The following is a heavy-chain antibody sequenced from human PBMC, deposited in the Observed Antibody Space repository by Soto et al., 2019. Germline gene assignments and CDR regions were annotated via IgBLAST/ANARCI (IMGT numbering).Heavy chain of an antibody. J-gene: IGHJ4*02. CDR3: AREDKPGGYTPPGTSGFDS. Sequence: QVQLVQAGAEVKKPGSSVKVSCKASGGTFSTYAISWVRQAPGQGLEWMGGIIPIYGTANYAQKFQGRLTMTADESTGTVYMELSSLRSDDTAVYYCAREDKPGGYTPPGTSGFDSWGQGTLVTVSS. D-gene: IGHD5-12*01. CDR1: GGTFSTYA. V-gene: IGHV1-69*12. CDR2: IIPIYGTA.